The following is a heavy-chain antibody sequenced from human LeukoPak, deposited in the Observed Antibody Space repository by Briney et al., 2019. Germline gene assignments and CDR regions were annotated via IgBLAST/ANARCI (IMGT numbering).Heavy chain of an antibody. V-gene: IGHV4-59*11. CDR3: ARGGSAAKYYFDS. CDR1: NDSISPLY. Sequence: SETLSLTCTVSNDSISPLYWGWIRQPPGKGLEFIGYIFYSGTTNFNPSLKSRVTLSVETSNNQFPLRLNSVTAADTAVYYCARGGSAAKYYFDSWGQGTLVTVSS. J-gene: IGHJ4*02. CDR2: IFYSGTT. D-gene: IGHD6-13*01.